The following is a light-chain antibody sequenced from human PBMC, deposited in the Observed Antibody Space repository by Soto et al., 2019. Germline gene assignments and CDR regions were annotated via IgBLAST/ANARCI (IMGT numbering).Light chain of an antibody. Sequence: QSVLTQPPSASGSPGQSVTISCTGTSSDVCAHNFVSWHQQHPGKAPKLMVYEVSKRPSGVPYRFSGSKSGNTASLTVSGLQAEDEADYYCSSYAGSNNYVFGTGTKVTVL. CDR1: SSDVCAHNF. J-gene: IGLJ1*01. CDR3: SSYAGSNNYV. V-gene: IGLV2-8*01. CDR2: EVS.